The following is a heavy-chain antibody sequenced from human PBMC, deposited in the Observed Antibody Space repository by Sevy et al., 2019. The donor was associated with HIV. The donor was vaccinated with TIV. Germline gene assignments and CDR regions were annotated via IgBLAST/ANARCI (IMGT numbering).Heavy chain of an antibody. CDR3: AKKMGGGSGMAFLVDY. J-gene: IGHJ4*02. CDR2: ISGTGDHT. V-gene: IGHV3-23*01. CDR1: GFTFSSFA. D-gene: IGHD2-8*01. Sequence: GGSPRLSCAASGFTFSSFAMGWVRQAPGKGLDWISVISGTGDHTYYADSVKGRFTISRDTSKNTLFLQMNSLRAEDTAIFYCAKKMGGGSGMAFLVDYWGQGTLVTVSS.